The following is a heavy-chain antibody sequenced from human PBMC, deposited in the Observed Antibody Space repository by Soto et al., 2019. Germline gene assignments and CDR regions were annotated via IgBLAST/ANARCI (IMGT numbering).Heavy chain of an antibody. Sequence: EVHLVESGGGLVQPWGSLRLSCAASGFTFSGYDMHWVRHIAGKGLEWVSGIGADGLAYYLGSVKGRFTIFRENARNSEYLQMNSLRAGDTAVYHCARRYCSGETCPGIGYDYWGPGTLVTVSS. J-gene: IGHJ4*02. V-gene: IGHV3-13*01. CDR3: ARRYCSGETCPGIGYDY. CDR2: IGADGLA. CDR1: GFTFSGYD. D-gene: IGHD2-15*01.